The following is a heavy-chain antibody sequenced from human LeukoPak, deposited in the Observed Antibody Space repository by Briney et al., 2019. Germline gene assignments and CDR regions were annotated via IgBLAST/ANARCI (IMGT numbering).Heavy chain of an antibody. J-gene: IGHJ6*03. D-gene: IGHD4-23*01. V-gene: IGHV4-39*01. CDR2: LDSSGST. Sequence: PSETLSLPCTVSGGSISSRSDYWGRIRQTPGKGLEWIGNLDSSGSTYYNPSLKSRVTISVGTSKNQFSLNLRSVTAADTAIYFCLRSHDYGGLYFYYYMDVWGKGTTVTVSS. CDR3: LRSHDYGGLYFYYYMDV. CDR1: GGSISSRSDY.